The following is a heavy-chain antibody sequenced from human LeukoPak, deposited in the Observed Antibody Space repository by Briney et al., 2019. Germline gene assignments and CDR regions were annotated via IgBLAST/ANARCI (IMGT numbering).Heavy chain of an antibody. CDR3: ARASDYYGVYGFDY. J-gene: IGHJ5*01. CDR2: IYTSGST. D-gene: IGHD4-17*01. CDR1: GGSISNYF. V-gene: IGHV4-4*07. Sequence: WETLCPSCTVSGGSISNYFRNWIRQPAGKELEWIGRIYTSGSTNYNPSLMSRLTKSMDTSKNLFSLRLSSVTAADTAVYYCARASDYYGVYGFDYWG.